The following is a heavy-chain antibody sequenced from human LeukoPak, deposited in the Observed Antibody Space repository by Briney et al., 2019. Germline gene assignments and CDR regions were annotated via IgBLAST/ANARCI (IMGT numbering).Heavy chain of an antibody. CDR1: GFTFSSYE. CDR2: ISSSGSTI. Sequence: GGSLRLSCAASGFTFSSYEMNWVRQAPGKGLEWVSYISSSGSTIYYADPVKGRFTTSRDNAKNSLYLQMNSLRAEDTAVYYCAYSQPRRKTDYYYYGMDVWGQGTTVTVSS. CDR3: AYSQPRRKTDYYYYGMDV. J-gene: IGHJ6*02. D-gene: IGHD6-13*01. V-gene: IGHV3-48*03.